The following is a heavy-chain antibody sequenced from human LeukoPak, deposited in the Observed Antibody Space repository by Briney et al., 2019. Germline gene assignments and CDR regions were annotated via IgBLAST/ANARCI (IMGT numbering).Heavy chain of an antibody. V-gene: IGHV4-39*01. D-gene: IGHD5-18*01. CDR2: IYYSGST. CDR1: AGSISSSSYY. J-gene: IGHJ4*02. Sequence: PSETLSLTCTVSAGSISSSSYYWGWIRQPPGKGLEWIGSIYYSGSTYYNPSLKSRVTISVDTSKNQFSLKLSSVTAADTAVYCSASQYTAMVDFDYWGQGTMVTVSS. CDR3: ASQYTAMVDFDY.